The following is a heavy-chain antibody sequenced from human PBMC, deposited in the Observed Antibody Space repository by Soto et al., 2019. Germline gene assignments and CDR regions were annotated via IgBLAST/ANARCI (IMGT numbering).Heavy chain of an antibody. V-gene: IGHV3-23*01. D-gene: IGHD3-22*01. CDR1: GFTFSSYA. CDR3: AKDRRSGYFIDYGMDV. Sequence: PGGSLRLSCAASGFTFSSYAMIWVRQAPGKGLEWVSAISGSGGSTYYADSVKGRFTISRDNSKNTLYLQMNSLRAEDTAVYYCAKDRRSGYFIDYGMDVWGQGTTVTVSS. J-gene: IGHJ6*02. CDR2: ISGSGGST.